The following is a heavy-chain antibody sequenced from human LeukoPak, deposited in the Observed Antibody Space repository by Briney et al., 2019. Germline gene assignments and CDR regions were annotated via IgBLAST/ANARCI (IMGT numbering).Heavy chain of an antibody. Sequence: GGSLRLSCAASGFTFSSYAMSWVRQAPGKGLEWVAFIRYDGSNKYYADSVKGRFTISRDNSKNTLHLQMNSLRAEDTAVYYCAKDRGYDILTGYSHFDYWGQGTLVTVSS. CDR3: AKDRGYDILTGYSHFDY. V-gene: IGHV3-30*02. J-gene: IGHJ4*02. D-gene: IGHD3-9*01. CDR2: IRYDGSNK. CDR1: GFTFSSYA.